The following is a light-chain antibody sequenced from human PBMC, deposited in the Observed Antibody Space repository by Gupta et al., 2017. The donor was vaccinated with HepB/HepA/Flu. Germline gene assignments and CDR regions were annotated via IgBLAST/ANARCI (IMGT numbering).Light chain of an antibody. CDR2: TAS. Sequence: DIQMTQSPPSLSASVGDRVTITCRPSQNILRYLNWFQKKPGKAPNLLIYTASSLQSGVPSRFSGGGSGTDFTLNISRLQPEDFATYYCQQTDSAPPTFGHGTKVDVK. V-gene: IGKV1-39*01. CDR3: QQTDSAPPT. J-gene: IGKJ3*01. CDR1: QNILRY.